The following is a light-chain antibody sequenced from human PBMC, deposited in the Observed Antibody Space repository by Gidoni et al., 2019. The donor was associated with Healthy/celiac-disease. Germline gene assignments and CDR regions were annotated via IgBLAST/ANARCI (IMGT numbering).Light chain of an antibody. CDR2: GEN. CDR3: NCRDSSGYHLV. J-gene: IGLJ2*01. CDR1: SLRNYF. Sequence: SSELTQDPSVSVALGQTVRITCQRDSLRNYFASWYHQKPGQAPLLVMYGENNRPSGIPTRFSGSSSGNTASLIIAGAQAEDEGDFYCNCRDSSGYHLVFGGGTRLTVL. V-gene: IGLV3-19*01.